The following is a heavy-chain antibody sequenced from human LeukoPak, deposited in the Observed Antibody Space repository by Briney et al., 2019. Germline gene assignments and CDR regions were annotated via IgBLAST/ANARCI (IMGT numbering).Heavy chain of an antibody. Sequence: SETLSLTCAVYGGSFSDYYWSWIRQPPGKGLEWIGEINHSGSTNYNPSLKRRVTISVDTSKNQFSLKLSSVTAADTAVYYCARVRKAAPTWFGDRAFDIWGQGTMVTVSS. CDR2: INHSGST. D-gene: IGHD3-10*01. CDR3: ARVRKAAPTWFGDRAFDI. J-gene: IGHJ3*02. V-gene: IGHV4-34*01. CDR1: GGSFSDYY.